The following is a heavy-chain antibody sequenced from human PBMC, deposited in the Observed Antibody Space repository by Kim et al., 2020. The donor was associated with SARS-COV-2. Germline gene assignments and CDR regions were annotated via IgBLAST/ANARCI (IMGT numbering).Heavy chain of an antibody. Sequence: GGSLRLSCAASGFTFSNYAMGWVRQAPGKALEWVSAISGSGGSTYYADSVKGRFTISRDSSKDTLYLQMNSLRAEDTAVYYCAKKSSTSCYSQLDVWRQGSLVTVYS. CDR2: ISGSGGST. V-gene: IGHV3-23*01. J-gene: IGHJ5*02. CDR3: AKKSSTSCYSQLDV. D-gene: IGHD2-2*01. CDR1: GFTFSNYA.